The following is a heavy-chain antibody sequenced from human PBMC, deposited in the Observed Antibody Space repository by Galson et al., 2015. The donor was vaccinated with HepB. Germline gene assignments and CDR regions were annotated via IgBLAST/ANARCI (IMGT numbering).Heavy chain of an antibody. J-gene: IGHJ6*02. CDR3: AREGPAVAGGRYYYGMDV. V-gene: IGHV1-2*04. Sequence: SVKVSCKASGYTFTGYYMHWVRQAPGQGLEWMGWINPNSGGTNYAQKFQGWVTMTRDTSISTAYMELSRLRSDDTAVYYCAREGPAVAGGRYYYGMDVWGQGTTVTVSS. D-gene: IGHD6-19*01. CDR2: INPNSGGT. CDR1: GYTFTGYY.